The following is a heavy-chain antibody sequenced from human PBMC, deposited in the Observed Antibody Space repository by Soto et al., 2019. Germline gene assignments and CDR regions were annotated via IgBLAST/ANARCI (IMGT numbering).Heavy chain of an antibody. D-gene: IGHD3-10*01. Sequence: QVQLVQSGGEVKKPGASVKVSCKASGYTFTNYGISWVRQAPGQGLEWMGWINVYNGNTKYAQKVQGRVTMTTDTXTXTXXMELRSLRSDDPAVYYCARGVGSGSYYNQYNWFDPWGQGTLVTVSS. V-gene: IGHV1-18*01. CDR3: ARGVGSGSYYNQYNWFDP. CDR2: INVYNGNT. J-gene: IGHJ5*02. CDR1: GYTFTNYG.